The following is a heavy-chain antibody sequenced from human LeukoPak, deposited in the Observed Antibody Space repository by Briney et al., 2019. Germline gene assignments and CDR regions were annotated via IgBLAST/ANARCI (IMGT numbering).Heavy chain of an antibody. Sequence: GGSRRLSCAASGFTFSSYSMNWVRQAPGKGLEWVSSISSSSSYIYYADSVKGRFTISRDNAKNSLYLQMNSLRAEDTAVYYCARARGCSGGSCYSLDYWGQGTLVTVSS. CDR1: GFTFSSYS. CDR2: ISSSSSYI. V-gene: IGHV3-21*01. J-gene: IGHJ4*02. D-gene: IGHD2-15*01. CDR3: ARARGCSGGSCYSLDY.